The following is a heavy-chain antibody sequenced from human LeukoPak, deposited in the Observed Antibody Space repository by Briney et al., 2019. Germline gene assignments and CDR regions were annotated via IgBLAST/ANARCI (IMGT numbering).Heavy chain of an antibody. CDR2: INPNSGGT. Sequence: ASVKVSCKASGYTFTGYYTHWVRQAPGQGLEWMGWINPNSGGTNYAQKFQGRVTMTRDTSISTAYMELSRLRSDDTAVYYCAREDYGGNSGKWFDPWGQGTLVTVSS. D-gene: IGHD4-23*01. CDR1: GYTFTGYY. CDR3: AREDYGGNSGKWFDP. V-gene: IGHV1-2*02. J-gene: IGHJ5*02.